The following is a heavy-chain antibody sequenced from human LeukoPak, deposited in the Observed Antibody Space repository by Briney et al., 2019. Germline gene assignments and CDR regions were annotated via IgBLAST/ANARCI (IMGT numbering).Heavy chain of an antibody. CDR1: GFTFSSYG. CDR3: AKGHPYYGSAPEY. V-gene: IGHV3-30*18. Sequence: PGGSLRLSCAASGFTFSSYGMHWVRQAPGKGLEWVAVISYDGSNKYYADSVKGRFTISRDNSKNTLYLQMNSLRAEDTAVYYCAKGHPYYGSAPEYWGQGTLVTVSS. J-gene: IGHJ4*02. D-gene: IGHD3-10*01. CDR2: ISYDGSNK.